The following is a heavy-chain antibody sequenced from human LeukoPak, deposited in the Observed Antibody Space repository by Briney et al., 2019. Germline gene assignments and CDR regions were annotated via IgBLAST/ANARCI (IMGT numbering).Heavy chain of an antibody. J-gene: IGHJ4*02. D-gene: IGHD2-15*01. V-gene: IGHV1-8*01. CDR1: GYTFTSYD. CDR3: ARSSGYCSGGSCYSVY. Sequence: ASVKVSCKASGYTFTSYDINWVRQATGQGLEWMGWMNPNSGNTGYAQKFQGRVTMTRNTSISTAYMELSSLRSEDTAVYYCARSSGYCSGGSCYSVYWGQGTLVTVSS. CDR2: MNPNSGNT.